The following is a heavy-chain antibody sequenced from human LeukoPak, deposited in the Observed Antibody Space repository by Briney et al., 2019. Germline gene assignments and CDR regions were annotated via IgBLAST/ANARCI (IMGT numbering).Heavy chain of an antibody. V-gene: IGHV1-69*05. J-gene: IGHJ3*02. CDR1: GGTFSSYA. CDR3: AGGPLFIGDAFDI. D-gene: IGHD2-15*01. CDR2: IIPIFGTA. Sequence: SVKVSRKASGGTFSSYAISWVRQAPGQGLEWMGGIIPIFGTANYAQKFQGRVTITTDESTSTAYMELSSLRSEDTAVYYCAGGPLFIGDAFDIWGQGTMVTVSS.